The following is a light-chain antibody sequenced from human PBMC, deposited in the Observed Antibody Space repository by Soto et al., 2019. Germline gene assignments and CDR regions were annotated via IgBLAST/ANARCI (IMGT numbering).Light chain of an antibody. Sequence: DFVMTQSPDSLALSLGERATINCKSSQSVFYTSNSRNYLAWYQQRPGQAPKLLISWASTREFGVPDRFSGSGSGTDVTLTISGLQAEDVALYYCQHYYSTPLTFGGGTKVEIK. V-gene: IGKV4-1*01. CDR1: QSVFYTSNSRNY. CDR2: WAS. J-gene: IGKJ4*01. CDR3: QHYYSTPLT.